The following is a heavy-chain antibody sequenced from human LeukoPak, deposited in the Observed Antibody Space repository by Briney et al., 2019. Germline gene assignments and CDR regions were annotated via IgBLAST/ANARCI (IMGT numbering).Heavy chain of an antibody. J-gene: IGHJ4*02. Sequence: GGSLRLSCAASGFTFSSYAMSWVRQAPGKGLEWVSAISGSGGSTYYADSVKGRFTISRDNSKNTLYLQMNSLRAEDTAVYYRAKLYDILTNFDYWGQGTLVTVSS. CDR1: GFTFSSYA. CDR3: AKLYDILTNFDY. D-gene: IGHD3-9*01. V-gene: IGHV3-23*01. CDR2: ISGSGGST.